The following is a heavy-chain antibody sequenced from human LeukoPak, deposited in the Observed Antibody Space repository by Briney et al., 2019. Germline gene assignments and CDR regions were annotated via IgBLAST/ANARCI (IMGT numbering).Heavy chain of an antibody. Sequence: GGSLRLSCAASGFTFDDYAMHWVRQAPGKGLEWVSGISWNSGSIGYADSVKGRFTISRDNAKNSLYLQMNSLRAEDMALYYCAKALRLYRSSGDAFDIWGQGTMVTVSS. V-gene: IGHV3-9*03. CDR1: GFTFDDYA. CDR3: AKALRLYRSSGDAFDI. CDR2: ISWNSGSI. J-gene: IGHJ3*02. D-gene: IGHD6-13*01.